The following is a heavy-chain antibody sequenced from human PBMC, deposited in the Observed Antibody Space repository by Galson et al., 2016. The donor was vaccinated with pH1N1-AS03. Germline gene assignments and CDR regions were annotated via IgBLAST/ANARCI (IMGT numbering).Heavy chain of an antibody. V-gene: IGHV1-69*06. CDR3: ARDANYDFWSGHDAFGI. D-gene: IGHD3-3*01. Sequence: SVKVSCKASGGTFSSYAISWVRQAPGQGLEWMGGIIAMFGTANYAQKVQGRVTITADKSTSTAYRELSSLRSEDTAVYYCARDANYDFWSGHDAFGIWGQGTMVTVSS. CDR1: GGTFSSYA. CDR2: IIAMFGTA. J-gene: IGHJ3*02.